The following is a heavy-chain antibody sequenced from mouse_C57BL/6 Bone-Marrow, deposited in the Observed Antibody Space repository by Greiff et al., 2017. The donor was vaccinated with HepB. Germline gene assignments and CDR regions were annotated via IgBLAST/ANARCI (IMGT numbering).Heavy chain of an antibody. J-gene: IGHJ4*01. V-gene: IGHV3-6*01. CDR2: ISYDGSN. D-gene: IGHD1-1*01. CDR1: GYSITSGYY. CDR3: ARRGSRDYAMDY. Sequence: ESGPGLVKPSQSLSLTCSVTGYSITSGYYWNWIRQFPGNKLEWMGYISYDGSNNYNPSLKNRISITRDTSKNQFFLKLNSVTTEDTATYYCARRGSRDYAMDYWGQGTSVTVSS.